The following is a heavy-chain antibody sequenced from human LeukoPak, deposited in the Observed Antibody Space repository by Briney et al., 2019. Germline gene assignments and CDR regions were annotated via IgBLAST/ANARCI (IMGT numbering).Heavy chain of an antibody. J-gene: IGHJ4*02. CDR3: AKEGDVVALDY. CDR2: ISGSGGST. Sequence: PGGSLRLSCTTSGFGSKYYAMSWVRLAPGKGLEWVSAISGSGGSTYYADSVKGRFTISRDNSKNTLYLQMNSLRAEDTAVYYCAKEGDVVALDYWGQGTLVTVSS. V-gene: IGHV3-23*01. D-gene: IGHD2-21*01. CDR1: GFGSKYYA.